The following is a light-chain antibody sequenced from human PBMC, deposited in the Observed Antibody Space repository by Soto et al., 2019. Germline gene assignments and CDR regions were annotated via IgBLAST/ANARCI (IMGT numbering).Light chain of an antibody. CDR2: DTS. V-gene: IGLV7-46*01. Sequence: QAVVTQEPSLTVSPGGTVTLTCGSSTGAVTSNHHPYWFQQKAGQAPRTLIYDTSNKHSWTPARFSGSLLGDKAALTLSGAQPEDDAQSYCLLSYNAARVFGGGTKLTVL. CDR1: TGAVTSNHH. CDR3: LLSYNAARV. J-gene: IGLJ2*01.